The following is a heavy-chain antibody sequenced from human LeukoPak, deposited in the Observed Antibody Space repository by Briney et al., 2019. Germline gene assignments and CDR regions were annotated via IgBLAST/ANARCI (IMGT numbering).Heavy chain of an antibody. J-gene: IGHJ4*02. CDR1: GYTFTGYY. V-gene: IGHV1-2*02. CDR2: INPNSGGT. CDR3: ARADSSSWPSWAYSSMGPYY. Sequence: GASVKVSCKASGYTFTGYYMHWVRQAPGQGLEWMGWINPNSGGTNYAQKFQGRVTMTRDTSISTAYMELSRLRPDDTAVYYCARADSSSWPSWAYSSMGPYYWGQGTLVTVSS. D-gene: IGHD6-13*01.